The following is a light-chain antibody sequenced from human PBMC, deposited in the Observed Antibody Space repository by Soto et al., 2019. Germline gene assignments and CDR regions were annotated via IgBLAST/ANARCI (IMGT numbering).Light chain of an antibody. J-gene: IGLJ1*01. V-gene: IGLV2-14*01. CDR2: EVT. CDR1: SSDIGAYNY. CDR3: SSYTSTSTLYV. Sequence: ALTQPASVSGSPGQSITISCIGTSSDIGAYNYVSWYQQHPGKVPKLMIYEVTNRPSGLSNRFSGSKSGNTASLTISGLQAEDEADYFCSSYTSTSTLYVFGTGTKVTVL.